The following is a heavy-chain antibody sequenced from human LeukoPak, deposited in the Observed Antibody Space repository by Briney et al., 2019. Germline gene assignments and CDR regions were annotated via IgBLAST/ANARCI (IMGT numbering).Heavy chain of an antibody. D-gene: IGHD1-20*01. Sequence: ASVKVSCKASGYTFTGYYMHWVRQAPGQGLEWMGWINPNSGGTNYAQKFQGRVTMTRDTSISTAYMELSRLRSDDTAVYYCARVRGITGTMTFDYWGQGTLVTVSS. V-gene: IGHV1-2*02. J-gene: IGHJ4*02. CDR3: ARVRGITGTMTFDY. CDR1: GYTFTGYY. CDR2: INPNSGGT.